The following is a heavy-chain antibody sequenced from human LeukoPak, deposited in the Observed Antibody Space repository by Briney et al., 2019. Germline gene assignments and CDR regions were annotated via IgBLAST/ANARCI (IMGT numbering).Heavy chain of an antibody. Sequence: ASVKVSCKASGYIFTNYGLRWVRQAPGQRFEWMGWISAHNGNTNYAEKFHDRLTLTRDTSTNTAYMELRSLTSDDTATYFCERWWSNDGYGGDSWGQGTLVIVSS. CDR3: ERWWSNDGYGGDS. CDR2: ISAHNGNT. CDR1: GYIFTNYG. J-gene: IGHJ5*01. V-gene: IGHV1-18*01. D-gene: IGHD4-23*01.